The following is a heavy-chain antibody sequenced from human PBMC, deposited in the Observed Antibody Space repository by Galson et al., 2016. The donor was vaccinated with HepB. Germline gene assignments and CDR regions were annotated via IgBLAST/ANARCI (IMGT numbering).Heavy chain of an antibody. J-gene: IGHJ4*02. D-gene: IGHD1-1*01. Sequence: SLRLSCAVSGFTFSNYGMHWVRQAPGKGLEWVAVIWYDGINKYYRDSVKGRFTVSRDNSKNTSYLQMNSLRADDTAVYFCAKWGTGCNEEEGDYWGQGTLVTVSS. V-gene: IGHV3-33*06. CDR3: AKWGTGCNEEEGDY. CDR1: GFTFSNYG. CDR2: IWYDGINK.